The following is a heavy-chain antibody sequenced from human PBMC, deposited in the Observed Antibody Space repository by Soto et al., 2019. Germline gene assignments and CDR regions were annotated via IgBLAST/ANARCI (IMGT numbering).Heavy chain of an antibody. CDR1: GHTLTELS. V-gene: IGHV1-24*01. D-gene: IGHD1-1*01. CDR2: FDPEDGET. Sequence: QVQLLQSGAEVKKPGASVKVSCKVSGHTLTELSMHWVRQAPGRGLEWMGGFDPEDGETISAQKFQGRVTMTEDTSTDSTHMELTSLRSEDTAVYYCAAGGTRWLHSPFDYWGQGTLVTISS. CDR3: AAGGTRWLHSPFDY. J-gene: IGHJ4*02.